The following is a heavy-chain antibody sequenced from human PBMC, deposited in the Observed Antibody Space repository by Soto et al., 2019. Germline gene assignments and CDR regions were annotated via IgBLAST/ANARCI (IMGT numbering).Heavy chain of an antibody. CDR1: GYTFINFA. CDR2: ISADKGNT. Sequence: ASVKVSCKASGYTFINFAISWARQAPGQGLEWMGWISADKGNTNYAQKFQGRVTMTTDTSTSTAYMELRSLRSDDTAVYYCARAPSFSSSFTLRAYYYYMDVWGKGTTVTGSS. D-gene: IGHD6-13*01. J-gene: IGHJ6*03. V-gene: IGHV1-18*01. CDR3: ARAPSFSSSFTLRAYYYYMDV.